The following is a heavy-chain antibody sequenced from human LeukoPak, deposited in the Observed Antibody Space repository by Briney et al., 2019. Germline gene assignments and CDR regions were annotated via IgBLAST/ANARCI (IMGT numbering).Heavy chain of an antibody. CDR3: ARNVADIVVVPTAMEGAFDI. Sequence: SETLSLTCTVSGGSISNYYWSWIRQPPGKGLEWIGYIYYSGSTNYNPSLKSRVTISVDTSKNQFSLKLSSVTAADTAVYYCARNVADIVVVPTAMEGAFDIWGQGTMVIVPS. CDR2: IYYSGST. V-gene: IGHV4-59*01. J-gene: IGHJ3*02. CDR1: GGSISNYY. D-gene: IGHD2-2*01.